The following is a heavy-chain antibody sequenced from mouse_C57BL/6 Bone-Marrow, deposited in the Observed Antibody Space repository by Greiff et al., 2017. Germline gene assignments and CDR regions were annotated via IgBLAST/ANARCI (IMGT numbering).Heavy chain of an antibody. J-gene: IGHJ2*01. CDR2: INYDGSST. CDR3: ARVGEITTVVFDY. CDR1: GFTFSDYY. V-gene: IGHV5-16*01. D-gene: IGHD1-1*01. Sequence: EVQLQESEGGLVQPGSSMKLSCTASGFTFSDYYMAWVRQVPEKGLEWVANINYDGSSTYYLDSLKSRFIISRDNAKNILYLQMSSLKSEDTATYYCARVGEITTVVFDYWGQGTTLTVSS.